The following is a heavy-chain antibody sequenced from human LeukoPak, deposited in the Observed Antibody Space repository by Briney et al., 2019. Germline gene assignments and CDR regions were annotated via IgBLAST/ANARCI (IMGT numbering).Heavy chain of an antibody. D-gene: IGHD5-18*01. CDR2: INHSGST. J-gene: IGHJ4*02. CDR1: GGSFSGYY. V-gene: IGHV4-34*01. Sequence: PSETLSLTCAVYGGSFSGYYWSWIRQPPGKGLEWIGEINHSGSTNYNPSLKSRVTISVDTSKNQFSLKLSSVTAADTAVYYCARGDGYSYGYEGVYYFDYWGQGTLVTVSS. CDR3: ARGDGYSYGYEGVYYFDY.